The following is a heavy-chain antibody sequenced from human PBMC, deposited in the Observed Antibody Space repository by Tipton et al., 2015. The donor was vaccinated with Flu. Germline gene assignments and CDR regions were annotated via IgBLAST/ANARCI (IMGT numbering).Heavy chain of an antibody. CDR3: ARGRSGWLEGYYYGMDV. V-gene: IGHV4-34*01. D-gene: IGHD6-19*01. Sequence: LRLSCAVYGGSFSGYYWSWIRQPPGKGLEWIGEINHSGSTNYNPSLKSRVTISVDTSKNQFSLKLSSVTAADTAVYYCARGRSGWLEGYYYGMDVWGQGTTVTVSS. J-gene: IGHJ6*02. CDR2: INHSGST. CDR1: GGSFSGYY.